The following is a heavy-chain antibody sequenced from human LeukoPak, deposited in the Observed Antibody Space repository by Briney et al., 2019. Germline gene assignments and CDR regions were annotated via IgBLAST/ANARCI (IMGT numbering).Heavy chain of an antibody. D-gene: IGHD5-24*01. J-gene: IGHJ4*02. CDR2: FNPSGGTT. Sequence: ASVKVSCKASGYTFTNYYMHWVRQAPGQGLEWMGRFNPSGGTTTYAQKFQGRVTMTRDTSTSTVYMELSSLRSEDTAVYYCTRDQGDGYNYPFDYWGQGTPVTVSS. CDR3: TRDQGDGYNYPFDY. V-gene: IGHV1-46*03. CDR1: GYTFTNYY.